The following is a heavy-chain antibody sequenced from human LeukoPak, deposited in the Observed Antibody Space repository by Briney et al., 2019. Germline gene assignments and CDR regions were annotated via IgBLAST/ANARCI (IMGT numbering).Heavy chain of an antibody. V-gene: IGHV3-11*04. CDR1: GFTFSDYY. D-gene: IGHD1-1*01. CDR2: ISSSGSTI. Sequence: PGGSLRLSCAASGFTFSDYYMSWIRQAPGRGLEWVSYISSSGSTIYYADSVKGRFTISRDNAKNSLYLQMNSLRAEDTALYYCARRTPNYYFDYWGQGTLVTVSS. CDR3: ARRTPNYYFDY. J-gene: IGHJ4*02.